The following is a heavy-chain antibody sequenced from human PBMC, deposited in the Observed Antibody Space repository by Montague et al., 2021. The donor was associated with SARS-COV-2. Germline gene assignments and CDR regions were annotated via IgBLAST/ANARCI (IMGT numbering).Heavy chain of an antibody. CDR2: VYYTGXT. V-gene: IGHV4-61*01. CDR1: GVPISSGSYY. J-gene: IGHJ4*02. CDR3: AREKYYFDDSGCK. Sequence: SETLSLTCSVTGVPISSGSYYWSWVRQTPGKGLEWIGYVYYTGXTXYXXXXKXRVTLSIDTSKNQFSLNLTSVTAADTAVYYCAREKYYFDDSGCKWGQGCLVTV. D-gene: IGHD3-22*01.